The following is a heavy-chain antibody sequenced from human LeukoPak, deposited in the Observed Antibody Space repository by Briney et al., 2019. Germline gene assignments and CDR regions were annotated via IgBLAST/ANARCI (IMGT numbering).Heavy chain of an antibody. CDR3: AREFIAAAPQPFDY. CDR2: IYTSGST. J-gene: IGHJ4*02. D-gene: IGHD6-13*01. V-gene: IGHV4-4*07. CDR1: GGSISSYY. Sequence: SEPLSLTCTVSGGSISSYYWSWIRQPAGKGLEWIGRIYTSGSTNYNPSLKSRVTMSVDTSKNQFSLKLSSVTAADTAVYYCAREFIAAAPQPFDYWGQGTLVTVSS.